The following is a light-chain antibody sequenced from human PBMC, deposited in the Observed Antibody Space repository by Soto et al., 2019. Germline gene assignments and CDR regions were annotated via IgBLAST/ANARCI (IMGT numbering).Light chain of an antibody. CDR1: QSVSSN. J-gene: IGKJ1*01. CDR2: GAS. Sequence: EIVITQSPATLSVSPGERATLSCRASQSVSSNLAWYQQKPGQAPRLLIYGASTRETGIPARFSGSGSGTEFTLTISRLEPEDFAVYYCQRFGSATRTFGQGTKVDIK. V-gene: IGKV3-15*01. CDR3: QRFGSATRT.